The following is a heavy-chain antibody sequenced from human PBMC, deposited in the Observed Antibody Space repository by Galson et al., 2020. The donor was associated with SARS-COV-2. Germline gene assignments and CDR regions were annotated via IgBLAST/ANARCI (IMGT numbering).Heavy chain of an antibody. V-gene: IGHV5-51*01. CDR2: IYPGDSDT. CDR3: ARLRRSSWSGSDY. J-gene: IGHJ4*02. Sequence: GESLKISCTGSGYSFTNYWIGWVRQMTGKGLDWLGIIYPGDSDTRYSPSLQAQVTISADKSISTAYLQWSSLKASDTAMYYCARLRRSSWSGSDYWGQGTLGTVSA. CDR1: GYSFTNYW. D-gene: IGHD6-13*01.